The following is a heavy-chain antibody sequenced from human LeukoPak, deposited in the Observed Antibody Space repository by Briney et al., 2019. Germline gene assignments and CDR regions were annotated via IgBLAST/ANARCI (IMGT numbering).Heavy chain of an antibody. D-gene: IGHD3-10*01. CDR3: AKDDMVRGVISPNNWFDP. CDR2: ISWNSGSI. V-gene: IGHV3-9*03. Sequence: GRSLRLSCAASGFTFGDYAMHWVRQAPGKGLEWVSGISWNSGSIGYADSVKGRFTISRDNAKNSLYLQMNSLRAEDMALYYCAKDDMVRGVISPNNWFDPWGQGTLVTVSS. J-gene: IGHJ5*02. CDR1: GFTFGDYA.